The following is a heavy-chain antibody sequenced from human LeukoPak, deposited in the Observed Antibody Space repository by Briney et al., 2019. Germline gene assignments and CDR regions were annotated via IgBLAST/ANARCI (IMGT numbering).Heavy chain of an antibody. D-gene: IGHD3-3*01. CDR1: GGSISSYY. CDR3: ARDRATYYDFWSGYQAKYNWFDP. Sequence: SETLSLTCTVSGGSISSYYWSWIRQPAGKGLEWIGRIYTSGSTNYNPSLKSRVTMSVDTSKNQFSLKLSSVTAADTAVYYCARDRATYYDFWSGYQAKYNWFDPWGQGTLVTVPS. J-gene: IGHJ5*02. CDR2: IYTSGST. V-gene: IGHV4-4*07.